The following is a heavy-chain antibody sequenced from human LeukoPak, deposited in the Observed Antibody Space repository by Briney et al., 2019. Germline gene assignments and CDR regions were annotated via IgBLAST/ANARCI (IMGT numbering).Heavy chain of an antibody. Sequence: SSETLSLTCTVSGASISGHYLTWLRQPPGKGLEWIGYISHIVSTNYNPSLKSRVTISVDTSKNQFSLKLTSVTAADTAVYYCARDRISINALDMWGQGTMVTVS. CDR1: GASISGHY. V-gene: IGHV4-59*11. J-gene: IGHJ3*02. D-gene: IGHD1-14*01. CDR3: ARDRISINALDM. CDR2: ISHIVST.